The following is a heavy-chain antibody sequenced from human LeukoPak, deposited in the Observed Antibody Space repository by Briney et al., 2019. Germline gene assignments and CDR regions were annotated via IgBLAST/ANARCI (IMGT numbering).Heavy chain of an antibody. Sequence: GGSLRLSCAASGFTFSSYSMNWVRQAPGKGLEWVSSISSSSSYIHYADSVKGRFTISRDNSKNTVFLQMNSLRADDTAVYYCAKDWGFQFASGSYCEYWGQGTQVTVSS. V-gene: IGHV3-21*01. CDR1: GFTFSSYS. CDR3: AKDWGFQFASGSYCEY. CDR2: ISSSSSYI. J-gene: IGHJ4*02. D-gene: IGHD3-10*01.